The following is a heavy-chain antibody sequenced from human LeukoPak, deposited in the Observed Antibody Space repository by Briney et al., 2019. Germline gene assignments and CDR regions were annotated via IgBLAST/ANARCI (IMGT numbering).Heavy chain of an antibody. CDR3: AKDQQWLVSDY. V-gene: IGHV3-23*01. J-gene: IGHJ4*02. Sequence: GGSLRLSCAASGFAFSNDAMSWVRQAPGKGLEWVSGISGGGINTYYADSVKGRFTISRDNSKNTLYLQMNSLRAEDTAVYYCAKDQQWLVSDYWGQGTLVTVSS. CDR1: GFAFSNDA. CDR2: ISGGGINT. D-gene: IGHD6-19*01.